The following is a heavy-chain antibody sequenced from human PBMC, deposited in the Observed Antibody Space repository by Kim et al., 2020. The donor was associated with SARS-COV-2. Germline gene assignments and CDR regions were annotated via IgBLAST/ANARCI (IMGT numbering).Heavy chain of an antibody. J-gene: IGHJ4*02. D-gene: IGHD2-8*02. Sequence: ASVKVSCKASGYTFTGYYMHWVRQAPGQGLEWMGWINPNSGGTNYAQKFQGRVTMTRDTSISTAYMELSRLRSGDTAVYYCARDEIGLGTSDYWGQGTLVTVSS. CDR1: GYTFTGYY. CDR2: INPNSGGT. CDR3: ARDEIGLGTSDY. V-gene: IGHV1-2*02.